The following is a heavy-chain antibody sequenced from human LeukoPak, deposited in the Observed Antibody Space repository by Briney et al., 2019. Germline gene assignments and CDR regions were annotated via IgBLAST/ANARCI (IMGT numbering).Heavy chain of an antibody. CDR1: GYTFTNYG. V-gene: IGHV1-46*01. CDR3: ARDGAAITKPAGRYFDL. D-gene: IGHD1-20*01. J-gene: IGHJ2*01. CDR2: INPNSGNT. Sequence: ASVKVSCKASGYTFTNYGISWVRQAPGQGLEWMGIINPNSGNTSYAQKFQGRVTMTRDTSTSTVYMELSSLRSEDTAVYYCARDGAAITKPAGRYFDLWGRGTLVTVSS.